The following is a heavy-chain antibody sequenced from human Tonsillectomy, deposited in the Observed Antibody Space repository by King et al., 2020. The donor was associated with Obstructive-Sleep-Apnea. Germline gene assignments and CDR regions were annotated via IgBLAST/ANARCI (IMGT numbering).Heavy chain of an antibody. Sequence: VQLVESGGGLVQPGGSLRLSCVASGFTFTSYWMTWVRQAPGKGLEWVANIKQDGSEKYYVDSVKGRFTISRDNAKNSVDLQMHSLRGEDTAVYYCARVVLAAFDIWGQGTVVTVSS. J-gene: IGHJ3*02. CDR1: GFTFTSYW. V-gene: IGHV3-7*01. CDR3: ARVVLAAFDI. CDR2: IKQDGSEK.